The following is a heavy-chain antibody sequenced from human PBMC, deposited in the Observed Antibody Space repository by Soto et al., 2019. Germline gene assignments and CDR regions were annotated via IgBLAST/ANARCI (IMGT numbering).Heavy chain of an antibody. V-gene: IGHV1-3*01. Sequence: RASVKVSCKASGYTFTSYAMHWVRQAPGQRLEWMGWINAGNGNTKYSQKFQGRVTITRDTSASTAYMELSSLRSEDTAVYYCARLKRLGYGNDYWGQGTLVTVSS. CDR1: GYTFTSYA. D-gene: IGHD5-18*01. J-gene: IGHJ4*02. CDR2: INAGNGNT. CDR3: ARLKRLGYGNDY.